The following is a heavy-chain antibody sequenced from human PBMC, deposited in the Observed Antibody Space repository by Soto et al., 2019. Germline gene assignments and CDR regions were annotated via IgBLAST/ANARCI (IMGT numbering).Heavy chain of an antibody. V-gene: IGHV4-4*02. J-gene: IGHJ6*02. Sequence: SETLSLTCAVSGGSISSRYWSSWVRQPPGKGLEWIGEIYHSGSTNYNTSLTSRVTISVDKSKNQFSLKVTSVTAADTAVYYCARVSGSYYYGMDVWGQGTTVT. CDR3: ARVSGSYYYGMDV. CDR1: GGSISSRYW. CDR2: IYHSGST.